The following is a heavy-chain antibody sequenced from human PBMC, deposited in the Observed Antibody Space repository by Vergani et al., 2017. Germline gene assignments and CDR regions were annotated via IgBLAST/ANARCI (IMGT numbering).Heavy chain of an antibody. V-gene: IGHV3-23*04. CDR3: AKSGWLQHFGAHYFDS. Sequence: EVQMVESGGGLVKPGGSLRLSCVASGFAFSRYAMSWVRQAPGKGPEWVSGLTASGSGISYADSVRGRFTISRDNSKNTLFLQMDSLRAEDTAVYYCAKSGWLQHFGAHYFDSWGQGILVTVSS. CDR2: LTASGSGI. J-gene: IGHJ4*02. D-gene: IGHD5-24*01. CDR1: GFAFSRYA.